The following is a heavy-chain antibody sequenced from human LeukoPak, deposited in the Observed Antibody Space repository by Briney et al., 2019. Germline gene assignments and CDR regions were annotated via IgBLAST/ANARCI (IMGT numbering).Heavy chain of an antibody. CDR3: AREISTSSSWYGDDAFDI. CDR2: IYYSGST. V-gene: IGHV4-39*02. Sequence: PSETLSLTCTVSGGSISSSSYYWGWIRQPPGKGLEWIGSIYYSGSTYYNPSLKSRVTISVDTSKNQFSLKLSSVTAADTAVYYCAREISTSSSWYGDDAFDIWGQGTMVTVSS. CDR1: GGSISSSSYY. J-gene: IGHJ3*02. D-gene: IGHD6-13*01.